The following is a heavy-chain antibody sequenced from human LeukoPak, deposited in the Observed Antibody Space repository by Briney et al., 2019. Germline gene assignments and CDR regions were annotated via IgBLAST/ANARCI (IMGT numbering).Heavy chain of an antibody. J-gene: IGHJ4*02. CDR2: IYTSGNT. D-gene: IGHD3-3*01. Sequence: SQTLSLTCTVSGGSISSGSCYWSWIRQPAGKGLEWIGRIYTSGNTNYNPSLKSRVTMSVDTSKNQFSLKLSSVTAADTAVYYCASARDTKRVADTDYWGQGTLVTVSS. CDR1: GGSISSGSCY. V-gene: IGHV4-61*02. CDR3: ASARDTKRVADTDY.